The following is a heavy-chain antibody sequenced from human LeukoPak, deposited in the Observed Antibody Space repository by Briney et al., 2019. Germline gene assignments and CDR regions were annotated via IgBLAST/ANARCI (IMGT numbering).Heavy chain of an antibody. D-gene: IGHD5-12*01. CDR3: ARDSGYDIIDY. CDR1: GVSIRSGSFY. J-gene: IGHJ4*02. Sequence: PSETLSLTCTVSGVSIRSGSFYWSWIRQPAGKGLEWIGHIYTSGSTNYNPSLKSRVTISVDTSKNRFSLKLTSVTAADTAVYYYARDSGYDIIDYWGQGTLVTVSS. V-gene: IGHV4-61*09. CDR2: IYTSGST.